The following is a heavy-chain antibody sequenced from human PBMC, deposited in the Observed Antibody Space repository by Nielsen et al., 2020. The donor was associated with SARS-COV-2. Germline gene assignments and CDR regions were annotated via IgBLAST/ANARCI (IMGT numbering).Heavy chain of an antibody. CDR2: ISAYNGNT. CDR1: GYTFTSYG. Sequence: ASVKVSCKASGYTFTSYGISWVRQAPGQGLEWMGWISAYNGNTNYAQKLQGRVTMTTDTSTSTAYMELRSLRSDDTAVYYCARDISNYYDSSGYLDYWGQGTLVTVSS. CDR3: ARDISNYYDSSGYLDY. V-gene: IGHV1-18*04. D-gene: IGHD3-22*01. J-gene: IGHJ4*02.